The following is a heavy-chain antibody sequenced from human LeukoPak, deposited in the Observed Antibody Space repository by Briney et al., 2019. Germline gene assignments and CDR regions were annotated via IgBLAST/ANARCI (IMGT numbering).Heavy chain of an antibody. V-gene: IGHV1-69*05. D-gene: IGHD3-22*01. CDR3: ARVNDSSGPLDY. CDR2: IIPIFGTA. J-gene: IGHJ4*02. Sequence: ASVKVSCKASGGTFSSYAISWVRQAPGQGLEWMGGIIPIFGTANYAQKFQGRVTITTDESTSTAYMELSSLRPEDTAVYYCARVNDSSGPLDYWGQGTLVTVSS. CDR1: GGTFSSYA.